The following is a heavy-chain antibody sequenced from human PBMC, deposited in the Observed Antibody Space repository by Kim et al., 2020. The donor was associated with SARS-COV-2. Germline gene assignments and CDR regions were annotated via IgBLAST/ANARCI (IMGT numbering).Heavy chain of an antibody. CDR3: ARGYSRAFDI. CDR2: YT. V-gene: IGHV3-11*05. D-gene: IGHD2-15*01. Sequence: YTTYAASVKGRCTTSRDNAKNSLYLQMNSRRAEDTTVYYCARGYSRAFDIWGQGTMVTVSS. J-gene: IGHJ3*02.